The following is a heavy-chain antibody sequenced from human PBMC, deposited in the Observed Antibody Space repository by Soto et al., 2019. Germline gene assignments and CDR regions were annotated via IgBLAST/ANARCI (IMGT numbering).Heavy chain of an antibody. CDR2: IKSKTDGGTT. J-gene: IGHJ4*02. Sequence: EVQLVESGGGLVKPGGSLRLSCAASGFTFSNAWMSWVRQAPGKGLEWVGRIKSKTDGGTTDYAAPVKGRFTISRDDSKNTLYLQMNSPKTEDTAVYYCTTGGGDYGGFDYWGQGTLVTVSS. V-gene: IGHV3-15*01. CDR1: GFTFSNAW. D-gene: IGHD4-17*01. CDR3: TTGGGDYGGFDY.